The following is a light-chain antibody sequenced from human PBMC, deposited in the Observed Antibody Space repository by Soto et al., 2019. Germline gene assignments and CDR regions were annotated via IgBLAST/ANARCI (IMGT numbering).Light chain of an antibody. V-gene: IGLV2-23*02. J-gene: IGLJ2*01. CDR3: CSYAGSSPHVV. Sequence: QSALTLPASVSGSPGQSITISCTGTSSDVGSYNLVSWYQQHPGKAPKLMIYGVSQRPSGVSNRFSGSKSDNTASLTISGLQVEDEADYFCCSYAGSSPHVVFGGGTKLTVL. CDR2: GVS. CDR1: SSDVGSYNL.